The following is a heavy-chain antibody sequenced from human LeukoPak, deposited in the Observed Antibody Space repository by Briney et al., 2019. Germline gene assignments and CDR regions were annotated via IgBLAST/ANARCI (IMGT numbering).Heavy chain of an antibody. V-gene: IGHV4-39*07. D-gene: IGHD3-22*01. CDR3: ARVAQISDSSGSPEGFDP. J-gene: IGHJ5*02. Sequence: SETLSLTCTVSGGSISSSSYYWGWIRQPPGKGLEWIGSIYYSGSTYYNPSLKSRVTISVDTSKNQFSLKLSSVTAADTAVYYCARVAQISDSSGSPEGFDPWGQGTLVTVSS. CDR1: GGSISSSSYY. CDR2: IYYSGST.